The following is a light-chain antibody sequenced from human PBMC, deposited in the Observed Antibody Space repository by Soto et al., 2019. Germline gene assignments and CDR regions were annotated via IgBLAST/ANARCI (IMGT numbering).Light chain of an antibody. J-gene: IGLJ2*01. CDR3: TSYTSRDTVV. CDR1: SSDVGTYNR. V-gene: IGLV2-18*02. CDR2: EVK. Sequence: QSVLTQPPSVSGSPGQSVTISCTGTSSDVGTYNRVSWYQQPPGTAPKLMIYEVKIRPSGVPVRFSGSKSGNTASLTISGLQAEDEADYYCTSYTSRDTVVFGGGTKVTVL.